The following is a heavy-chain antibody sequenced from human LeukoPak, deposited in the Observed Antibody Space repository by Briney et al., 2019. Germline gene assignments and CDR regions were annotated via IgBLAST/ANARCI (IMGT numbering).Heavy chain of an antibody. V-gene: IGHV4-34*01. J-gene: IGHJ4*02. D-gene: IGHD2-21*01. CDR3: ARYVAEVDY. CDR2: INHSGST. CDR1: GGSFSGYY. Sequence: PSETLSLTCAVYGGSFSGYYWSWIRQPPGKGLEWIGEINHSGSTNYNPSLKSRVTISVDTSKNQFSLKLSSVTAADTAAYYCARYVAEVDYWGQGTLVTVSS.